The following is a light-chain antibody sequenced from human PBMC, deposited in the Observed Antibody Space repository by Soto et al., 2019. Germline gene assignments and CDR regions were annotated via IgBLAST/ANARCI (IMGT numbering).Light chain of an antibody. CDR1: QGISSY. V-gene: IGKV1-39*01. CDR2: AAS. Sequence: QLTQSPSSLSASVGDRVTITCRASQGISSYLAWYQQKPGKAPKLLIYAASTLQSGVPSRFSGSGSGTDFTLTISSLQPEEFATYFCQQSYSTPITVGQGTRLEI. J-gene: IGKJ5*01. CDR3: QQSYSTPIT.